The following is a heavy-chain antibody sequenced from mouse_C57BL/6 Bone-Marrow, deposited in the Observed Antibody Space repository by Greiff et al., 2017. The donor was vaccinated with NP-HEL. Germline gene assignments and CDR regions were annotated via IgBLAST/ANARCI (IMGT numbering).Heavy chain of an antibody. V-gene: IGHV1-80*01. Sequence: VQLQESGAELVKPGASVKISCKASGYAFSSYWMNWVKQRPGKGLEWIGQIYPGDGDTNYNGKFKGKATLTADKSSSTAYMQLSSLTSEDSAVYFCARRRGNYYGSSPAWFAYWGQGTLVTVSA. CDR1: GYAFSSYW. CDR3: ARRRGNYYGSSPAWFAY. J-gene: IGHJ3*01. D-gene: IGHD1-1*01. CDR2: IYPGDGDT.